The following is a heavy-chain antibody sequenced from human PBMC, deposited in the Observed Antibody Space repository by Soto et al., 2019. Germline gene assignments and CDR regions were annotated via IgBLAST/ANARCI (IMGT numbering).Heavy chain of an antibody. CDR1: GGSISSGDYY. V-gene: IGHV4-30-4*01. D-gene: IGHD6-19*01. CDR3: ASSPGGVAAIDY. CDR2: IYYSGST. Sequence: PSETLSLTCTVSGGSISSGDYYWSWIRQPPGKGLEWIGYIYYSGSTYYNPSLKSRVTISVDTSKNQFSLKLSSVTAADTAVYYCASSPGGVAAIDYWGQGTLVTVSS. J-gene: IGHJ4*02.